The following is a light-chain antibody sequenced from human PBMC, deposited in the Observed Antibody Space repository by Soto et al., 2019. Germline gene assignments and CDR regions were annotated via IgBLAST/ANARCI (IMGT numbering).Light chain of an antibody. CDR2: EVS. J-gene: IGLJ1*01. V-gene: IGLV2-14*01. CDR1: SSDVGGYNY. Sequence: QSALTQPASVSGSPGQSITISCTGTSSDVGGYNYVSWYQQHPGKAPKLMIFEVSNRPSGVSIRFSGSKSGNTASLTISGLQAEDDAHYYCSSYTSSSTRVFGTGTKLTVL. CDR3: SSYTSSSTRV.